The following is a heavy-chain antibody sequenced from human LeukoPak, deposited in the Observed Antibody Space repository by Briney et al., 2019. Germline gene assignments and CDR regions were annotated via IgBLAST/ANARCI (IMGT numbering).Heavy chain of an antibody. D-gene: IGHD1-26*01. CDR3: ARMGGELLGPWFDY. CDR1: GYTFTSFS. Sequence: SVKVSCKASGYTFTSFSITWVRQAPGQGLEWMGWISVYNGNTNYAQKLQGRVTMTTGTSTSTAYMELRSLRSDDTAVYYCARMGGELLGPWFDYWGQGTLVTVSS. V-gene: IGHV1-18*01. CDR2: ISVYNGNT. J-gene: IGHJ4*02.